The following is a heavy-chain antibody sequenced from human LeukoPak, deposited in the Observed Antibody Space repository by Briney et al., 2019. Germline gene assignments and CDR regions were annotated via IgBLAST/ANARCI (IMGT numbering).Heavy chain of an antibody. V-gene: IGHV4-38-2*02. CDR3: ARATKTRNLFYGDDGGWFDP. D-gene: IGHD4-17*01. Sequence: SETLSLTCTVSGYSISSGYYWGWIRQPPGKGLEWIGSIYHSGSTYYNPSLKSRVTISVDTSKNQFSLKLSSVTAADTAVYYCARATKTRNLFYGDDGGWFDPWGQGTLVTVSS. J-gene: IGHJ5*02. CDR2: IYHSGST. CDR1: GYSISSGYY.